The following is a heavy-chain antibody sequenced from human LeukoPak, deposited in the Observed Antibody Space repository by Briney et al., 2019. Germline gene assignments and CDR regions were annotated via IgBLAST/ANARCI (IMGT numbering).Heavy chain of an antibody. CDR2: INHSGST. CDR1: GGSFSGYY. CDR3: AREGYDSSGYYTMVDY. D-gene: IGHD3-22*01. V-gene: IGHV4-34*01. J-gene: IGHJ4*02. Sequence: SETLSLTXAVYGGSFSGYYWSWFRQPPGKGMEWIGEINHSGSTNYNPSLKSRVTISVDTSKNQFSLKLSSVTAADTAVYYCAREGYDSSGYYTMVDYWGQGTLVTVSS.